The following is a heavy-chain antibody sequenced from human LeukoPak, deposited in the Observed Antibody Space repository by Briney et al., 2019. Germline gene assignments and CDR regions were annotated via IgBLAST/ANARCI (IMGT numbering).Heavy chain of an antibody. V-gene: IGHV4-59*01. J-gene: IGHJ4*02. CDR1: GGSISSYY. CDR3: ARGFGEYYFDY. D-gene: IGHD3-3*01. Sequence: PSETLSLTCTVSGGSISSYYWSWIRQPPGKGLEWIGYIYYSGSTNYNPSLKSQVTISVDTSKNQFSLKLSSVTAADTAVYYCARGFGEYYFDYWGQGTLVTVSS. CDR2: IYYSGST.